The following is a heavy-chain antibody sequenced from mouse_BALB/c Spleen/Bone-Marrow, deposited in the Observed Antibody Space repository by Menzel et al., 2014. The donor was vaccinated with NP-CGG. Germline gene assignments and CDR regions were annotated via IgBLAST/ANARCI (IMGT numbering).Heavy chain of an antibody. V-gene: IGHV1-4*01. D-gene: IGHD2-4*01. CDR2: IIPSSGYT. CDR3: ARPGGLRRATYGMDY. Sequence: VHMKQSGAELARPGASVTMSCKASGYTFTDYTMHWVKQRPGQSLEWIGYIIPSSGYTHYNQKFKDKATLTADKSSSTAFMQRSSLTSEDSAFYYCARPGGLRRATYGMDYWGQGTSVNVSS. CDR1: GYTFTDYT. J-gene: IGHJ4*01.